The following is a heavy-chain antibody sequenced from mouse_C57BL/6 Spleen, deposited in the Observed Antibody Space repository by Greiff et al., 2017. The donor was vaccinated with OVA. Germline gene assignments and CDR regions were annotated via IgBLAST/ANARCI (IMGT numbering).Heavy chain of an antibody. J-gene: IGHJ3*01. V-gene: IGHV3-6*01. Sequence: EVQLVESGPGLVKPSQSLSLTCSVTGYSITSGYYWNWIRQFPGNKLEWMGYISYDGSNNYNPSLKNRISITRDTSKNQFFLKLNSVTTEDTATYYCARERAGFAYWGQGTLVTVSA. CDR3: ARERAGFAY. CDR1: GYSITSGYY. D-gene: IGHD3-3*01. CDR2: ISYDGSN.